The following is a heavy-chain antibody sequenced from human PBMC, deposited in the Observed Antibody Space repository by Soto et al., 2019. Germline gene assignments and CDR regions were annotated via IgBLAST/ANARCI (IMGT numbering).Heavy chain of an antibody. CDR1: GCSISSGPYA. CDR2: FHYSEST. Sequence: SSETLSLTCTVSGCSISSGPYAWGWIRQPPGGGLEWIGTFHYSESTYYNPSLESRVTISVDSSKNQFSLKVSSVTVADTAVYYCARLGGYCSITNCYGYYGMDVWGQGTTVT. D-gene: IGHD2-2*01. CDR3: ARLGGYCSITNCYGYYGMDV. J-gene: IGHJ6*02. V-gene: IGHV4-39*01.